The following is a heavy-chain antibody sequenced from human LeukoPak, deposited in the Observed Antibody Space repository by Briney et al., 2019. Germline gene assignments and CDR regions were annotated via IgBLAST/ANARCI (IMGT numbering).Heavy chain of an antibody. J-gene: IGHJ4*02. Sequence: SETLSLTCAVYGGSLSGYYWSWIRQPPGKGLEWIGEINHSGSTNYNPSLKSRVTISVDTSKNQFSLKLSSVTAADTAVYYCARSSLTTRNDYWGQGTLVTVPS. CDR2: INHSGST. D-gene: IGHD4-11*01. CDR1: GGSLSGYY. CDR3: ARSSLTTRNDY. V-gene: IGHV4-34*01.